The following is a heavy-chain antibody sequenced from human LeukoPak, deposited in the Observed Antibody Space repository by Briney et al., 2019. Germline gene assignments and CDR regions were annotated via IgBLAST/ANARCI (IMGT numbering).Heavy chain of an antibody. Sequence: ASVKVSCKASGYTFTDYYMHWVRQAPGQTFEWLAWINPKSGDTHYTQKFQGRVTVTTDTSITSVYMELSGLQSDNTAVYYCVRDLTGGSGDWGQGTLVTVSS. J-gene: IGHJ4*02. CDR2: INPKSGDT. CDR3: VRDLTGGSGD. D-gene: IGHD6-19*01. V-gene: IGHV1-2*02. CDR1: GYTFTDYY.